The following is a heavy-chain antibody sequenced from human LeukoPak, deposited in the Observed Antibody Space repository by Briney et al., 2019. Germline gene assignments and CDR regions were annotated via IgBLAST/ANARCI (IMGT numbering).Heavy chain of an antibody. Sequence: GGSLRLSCAASGFTFSSYAMSWVRQAPGKGLEWVSAISGSGGSTYYADSVKGRFPISRDNSKNTLYLQMNSLRAEDTAVYYCAKGDPYDSSGYYLDYWGQGTLVTVSS. J-gene: IGHJ4*02. D-gene: IGHD3-22*01. CDR3: AKGDPYDSSGYYLDY. CDR2: ISGSGGST. CDR1: GFTFSSYA. V-gene: IGHV3-23*01.